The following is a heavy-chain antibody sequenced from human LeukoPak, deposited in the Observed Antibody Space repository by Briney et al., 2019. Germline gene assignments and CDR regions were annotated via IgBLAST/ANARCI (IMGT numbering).Heavy chain of an antibody. CDR3: ARGWGGNIDQ. Sequence: SQTLSLTCAISGDSVSSNSAAWNWIRQSPSRGLEWLGRTYYRSKWFTYYAVSVKGRITINSDTSKNQFFLQVNSVTPEDTAVYYCARGWGGNIDQWGQGTLVTVSS. CDR1: GDSVSSNSAA. J-gene: IGHJ5*02. V-gene: IGHV6-1*01. D-gene: IGHD3-16*01. CDR2: TYYRSKWFT.